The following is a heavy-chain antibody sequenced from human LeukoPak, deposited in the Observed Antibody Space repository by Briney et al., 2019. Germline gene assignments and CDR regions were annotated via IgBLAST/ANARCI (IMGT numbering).Heavy chain of an antibody. CDR3: ARVVFSGMDV. CDR2: IGTDGSYI. J-gene: IGHJ6*02. D-gene: IGHD3-3*01. V-gene: IGHV3-21*01. CDR1: GFTFSSHN. Sequence: PGGSLRLSCAASGFTFSSHNMNWVRQAPMKGLEWVSSIGTDGSYIYYADSVQGRFTISRDNAKNSLYLQMNSLRAEDTAVYYCARVVFSGMDVWGQGTTVTVSS.